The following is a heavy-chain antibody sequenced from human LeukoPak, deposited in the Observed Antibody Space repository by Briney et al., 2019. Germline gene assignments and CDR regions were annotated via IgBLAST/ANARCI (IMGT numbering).Heavy chain of an antibody. CDR1: GCSISSGGYY. V-gene: IGHV4-31*03. D-gene: IGHD2-21*02. CDR2: IYYSGST. J-gene: IGHJ3*02. Sequence: SETLSLTCTVSGCSISSGGYYWSWIRQHPGKGLEWIGYIYYSGSTYYNPSLKSRVTISVDTSKNQLSLKLSSVTAADTAVYYCARAVVTASDAFDIWGQGTMVTVSS. CDR3: ARAVVTASDAFDI.